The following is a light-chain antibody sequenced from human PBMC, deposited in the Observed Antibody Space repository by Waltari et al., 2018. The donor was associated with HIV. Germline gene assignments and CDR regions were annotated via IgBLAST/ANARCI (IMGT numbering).Light chain of an antibody. CDR1: SSDAG. J-gene: IGLJ3*02. CDR3: TSPWV. Sequence: QYALPQPASVSGQPRHSRPISCSGLSSDAGLSWYQQLPGKAPKLMLYDVIKRAAGVPYRFSGSKSGNTASLTISGLQAEDEGDYYCTSPWVFGGGTKVTVL. CDR2: DVI. V-gene: IGLV2-14*03.